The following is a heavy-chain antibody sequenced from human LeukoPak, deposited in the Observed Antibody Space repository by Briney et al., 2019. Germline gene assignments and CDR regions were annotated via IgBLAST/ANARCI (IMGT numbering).Heavy chain of an antibody. V-gene: IGHV3-23*01. J-gene: IGHJ4*02. CDR2: ISGSGGST. D-gene: IGHD6-13*01. CDR3: AKDWGAAAGSLPPDDY. CDR1: GFTFSSYA. Sequence: PGRSLRLSCAASGFTFSSYAMSWVRQAPGKGLEWVSAISGSGGSTYYADSVKGRFTISRDNSKNTLYLQMNSLRAEDTAVYYCAKDWGAAAGSLPPDDYWGQGTLVTVSS.